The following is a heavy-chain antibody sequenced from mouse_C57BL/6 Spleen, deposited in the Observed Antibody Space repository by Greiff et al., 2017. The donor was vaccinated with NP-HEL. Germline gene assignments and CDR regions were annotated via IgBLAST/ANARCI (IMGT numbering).Heavy chain of an antibody. V-gene: IGHV1-69*01. CDR1: GYTFTSYW. CDR2: IDPSDSYT. CDR3: ARWVTTTGYFDV. D-gene: IGHD2-3*01. Sequence: QVQLKQPGAELVMPGASVKLSCKASGYTFTSYWMHWVKQRPGQGLEWIGEIDPSDSYTNYNQKFKGKSTLTVDKSSSTAYMQLSSLTSEDSAVYYCARWVTTTGYFDVWGTGTTVTVSS. J-gene: IGHJ1*03.